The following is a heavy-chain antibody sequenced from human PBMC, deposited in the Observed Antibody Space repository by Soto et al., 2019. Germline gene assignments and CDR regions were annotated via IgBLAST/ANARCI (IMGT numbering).Heavy chain of an antibody. CDR2: IYYSGST. Sequence: PSETLSVSCTVAGGSSSSYCWSWIRQPPGKGLEWIGYIYYSGSTNYNPSLKSRVTISVDTSKNQFSLKLSSVTAADTAVYYCARLSLKYSGYEYYFDYWGQATLVTVSS. J-gene: IGHJ4*02. D-gene: IGHD5-12*01. CDR1: GGSSSSYC. V-gene: IGHV4-59*08. CDR3: ARLSLKYSGYEYYFDY.